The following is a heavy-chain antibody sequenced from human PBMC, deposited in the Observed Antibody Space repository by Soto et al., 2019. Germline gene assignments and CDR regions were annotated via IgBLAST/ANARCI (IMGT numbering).Heavy chain of an antibody. D-gene: IGHD3-16*01. Sequence: QITLKESGPTLVKPTQTLTLTCTFSGFSLSSSGVGVAWIRQPPGKALEWLALISWDGDKYYSPSLKNRLSICKDTSENHVVLTLTNVDPVDTGTYFCAHRPSDYIWGSYPTWGQGTLVTVSS. V-gene: IGHV2-5*02. CDR2: ISWDGDK. CDR3: AHRPSDYIWGSYPT. CDR1: GFSLSSSGVG. J-gene: IGHJ5*02.